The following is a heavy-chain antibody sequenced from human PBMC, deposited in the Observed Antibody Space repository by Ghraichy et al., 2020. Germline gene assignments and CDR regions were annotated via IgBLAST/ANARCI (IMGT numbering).Heavy chain of an antibody. V-gene: IGHV3-20*04. CDR1: GFTFDEYG. J-gene: IGHJ4*02. Sequence: GGSLRLSCAASGFTFDEYGMSWVRQAPGKGLEWVSGINWNGGSTGYADSVKGRFTISRDNTKKSLYLQMNGLRDEDTALYFCARGYSDYAPPTSPIPDYWGQGTLVSVSS. CDR3: ARGYSDYAPPTSPIPDY. D-gene: IGHD5-12*01. CDR2: INWNGGST.